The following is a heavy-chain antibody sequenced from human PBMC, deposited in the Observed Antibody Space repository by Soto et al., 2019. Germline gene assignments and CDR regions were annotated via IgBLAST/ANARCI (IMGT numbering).Heavy chain of an antibody. Sequence: GGSLRLSCAASGFTFDEYAMHRVRQDSGKGLEWVSGISWNSGSIGYADSVNGRFTISRDNAKNSLYLQMNSLRAEDTALYYCAKDIKTQWLPSEFDYWGQGTLVTVSS. CDR2: ISWNSGSI. J-gene: IGHJ4*02. CDR3: AKDIKTQWLPSEFDY. CDR1: GFTFDEYA. V-gene: IGHV3-9*01. D-gene: IGHD6-19*01.